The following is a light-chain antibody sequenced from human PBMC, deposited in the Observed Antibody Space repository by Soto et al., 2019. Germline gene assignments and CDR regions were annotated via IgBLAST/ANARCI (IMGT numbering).Light chain of an antibody. CDR3: QAWDSNTAL. J-gene: IGLJ2*01. CDR1: KLGDKF. Sequence: SYELTQPPSLSVSPGQTASITCSGDKLGDKFACWYQQKPGQSPVLVIYQDIKRPSGIPERFSGSNSGNPATLTISGTQAMDEADYYCQAWDSNTALFGGGTKLNVL. CDR2: QDI. V-gene: IGLV3-1*01.